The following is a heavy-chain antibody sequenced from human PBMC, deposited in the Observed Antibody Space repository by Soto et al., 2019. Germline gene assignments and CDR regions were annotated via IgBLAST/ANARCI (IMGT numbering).Heavy chain of an antibody. CDR1: GGSIISGSYY. Sequence: PSDTLSLTCTVSGGSIISGSYYWSWIRQHPGKGLEWIGYIYHSGTTYYNPSLKSRITMSVGTSKNQFSLNLNSMTAADTAVYYCTRAGPIASYFYGMDVWGRGTTVTVSS. V-gene: IGHV4-31*03. J-gene: IGHJ6*02. CDR2: IYHSGTT. CDR3: TRAGPIASYFYGMDV. D-gene: IGHD2-21*01.